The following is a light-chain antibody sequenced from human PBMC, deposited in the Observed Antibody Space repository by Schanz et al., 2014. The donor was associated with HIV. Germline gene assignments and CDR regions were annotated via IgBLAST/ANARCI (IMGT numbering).Light chain of an antibody. CDR3: ASCTISNTWV. CDR1: SSDVGADNS. V-gene: IGLV2-14*03. CDR2: DVT. J-gene: IGLJ3*02. Sequence: QSALTQPASVSGSPGQSITISCTGTSSDVGADNSVSWYQQHPGRAPRLLVYDVTYRPSGVSNRFSGSKSGNTASLTISGLQTEDEAYYYCASCTISNTWVFGGGTQLTVL.